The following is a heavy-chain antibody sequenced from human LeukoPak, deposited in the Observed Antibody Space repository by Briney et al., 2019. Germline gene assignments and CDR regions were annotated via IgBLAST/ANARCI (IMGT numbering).Heavy chain of an antibody. CDR1: GGSIRSSSYY. Sequence: PSETLSLTCTVSGGSIRSSSYYWGWIRQPPGKGLDYIGSIHYTGSTYYNPSLKSRVTISLDTSKNQFSLKLTSVTAADTAVYYCARGSPYDYWGQGTLVTVSS. V-gene: IGHV4-39*01. CDR3: ARGSPYDY. CDR2: IHYTGST. J-gene: IGHJ4*02.